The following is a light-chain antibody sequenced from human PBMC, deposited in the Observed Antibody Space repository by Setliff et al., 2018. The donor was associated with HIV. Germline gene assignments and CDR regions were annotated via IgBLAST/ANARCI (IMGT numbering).Light chain of an antibody. CDR1: LRDIGNYNS. Sequence: QSALTQPASVSGAPGQSITIPRSGSLRDIGNYNSVSWYQQHPGEVPKLIMYTVSQRPSGVSELFSGSKSGNTVSLIISGRQAEDEADYYCSSYVPGDTWGFGGGTKVTVL. J-gene: IGLJ3*02. CDR2: TVS. V-gene: IGLV2-23*02. CDR3: SSYVPGDTWG.